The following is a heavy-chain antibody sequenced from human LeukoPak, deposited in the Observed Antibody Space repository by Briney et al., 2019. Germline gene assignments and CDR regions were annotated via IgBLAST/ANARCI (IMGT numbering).Heavy chain of an antibody. CDR3: ARGSSGWSPLNWFDP. CDR2: IWYGGSNK. V-gene: IGHV3-33*08. D-gene: IGHD6-19*01. Sequence: PGGSLRLSCAASGFTFSSYGMHWVRQAPGKGREWVAVIWYGGSNKYYADSVKGRFTISRDNAKNTLYLQMNSLRAEDTAVYYCARGSSGWSPLNWFDPWGQGTLVTVSS. CDR1: GFTFSSYG. J-gene: IGHJ5*02.